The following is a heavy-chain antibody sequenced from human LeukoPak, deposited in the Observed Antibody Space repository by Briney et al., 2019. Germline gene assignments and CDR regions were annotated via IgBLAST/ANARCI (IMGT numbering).Heavy chain of an antibody. Sequence: SETLSLTCTVSGGSISSCYWSWIRQPPGKGLEWIGYIYYSGSTNYNPSLKSRVTISVDTSKNQFSLKLSSVTAADTAVYYCARGRTYYYGSGTSHFDYWGQGTLVTVSS. CDR1: GGSISSCY. CDR3: ARGRTYYYGSGTSHFDY. CDR2: IYYSGST. V-gene: IGHV4-59*12. J-gene: IGHJ4*02. D-gene: IGHD3-10*01.